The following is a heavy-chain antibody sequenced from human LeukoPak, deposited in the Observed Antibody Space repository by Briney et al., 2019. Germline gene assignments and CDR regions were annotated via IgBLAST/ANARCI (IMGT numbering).Heavy chain of an antibody. CDR3: ARGLGRRSDY. CDR1: GGSFSGYY. Sequence: SETLSLTCAVYGGSFSGYYWSWIRQPPGKGLEWIGGINHSGSTNYNPSLKSRVTISVDTSKNQFSLKLSSVTAADTAVYYCARGLGRRSDYWGQGTLVTVSS. CDR2: INHSGST. D-gene: IGHD2-15*01. J-gene: IGHJ4*02. V-gene: IGHV4-34*01.